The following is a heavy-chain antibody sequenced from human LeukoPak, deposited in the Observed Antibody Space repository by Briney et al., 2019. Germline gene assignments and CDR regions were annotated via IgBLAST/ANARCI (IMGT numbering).Heavy chain of an antibody. V-gene: IGHV4-39*07. J-gene: IGHJ4*02. CDR1: GGSISSSSYY. CDR2: IYYSGST. Sequence: PSETLSLTCTVSGGSISSSSYYWGWIRQPPGRGLEWIGSIYYSGSTYYTPSLKSRVTISVDTSKNQFSLKLSSVTAADTAVYHCARVRYRYGDIDYWGQGILVTVSS. CDR3: ARVRYRYGDIDY. D-gene: IGHD5-18*01.